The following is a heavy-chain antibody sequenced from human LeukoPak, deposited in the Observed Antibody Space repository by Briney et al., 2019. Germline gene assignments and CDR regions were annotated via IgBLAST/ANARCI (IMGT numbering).Heavy chain of an antibody. Sequence: GGSLRLSCAASGFTFSSYWMHRVRQAPGKGLVWVSRIKSDGRTNYADSVRGRFTISRDNAKNTVSLQMNSLRAEDTGVYYCARAPSEIGGYYPEYFRHWGQGTLVTVSS. CDR3: ARAPSEIGGYYPEYFRH. V-gene: IGHV3-74*01. D-gene: IGHD3-22*01. CDR1: GFTFSSYW. CDR2: IKSDGRT. J-gene: IGHJ1*01.